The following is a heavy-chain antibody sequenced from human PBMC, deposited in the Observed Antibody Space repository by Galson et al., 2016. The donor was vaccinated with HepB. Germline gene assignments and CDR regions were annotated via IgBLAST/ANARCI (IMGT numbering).Heavy chain of an antibody. D-gene: IGHD1-1*01. CDR3: VKDRGCPNCRYDY. V-gene: IGHV3-64D*06. CDR1: GFTFNHYA. CDR2: VSADGFAT. Sequence: SLRLSCVASGFTFNHYALHWVRQAPGKGLEYVSTVSADGFATYYADSVKGRFTISRDNSKNTQYLQMSSLRPEDTALYYCVKDRGCPNCRYDYWGQGALVTVSS. J-gene: IGHJ4*02.